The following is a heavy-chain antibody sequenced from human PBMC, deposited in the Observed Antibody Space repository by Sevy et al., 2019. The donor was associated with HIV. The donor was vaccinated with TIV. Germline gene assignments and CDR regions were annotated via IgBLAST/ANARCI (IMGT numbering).Heavy chain of an antibody. V-gene: IGHV4-39*02. Sequence: SETLSLTCCVSGDSITSSSYYWGWIRQPPGKGLEWIGIISYRRNTYYNPSLKSRVTIFVDTSKNHFSLKLTSVTAADTAFYYCARRAYGSSHYSDYWGQGTLVTVSS. CDR1: GDSITSSSYY. CDR2: ISYRRNT. CDR3: ARRAYGSSHYSDY. J-gene: IGHJ4*02. D-gene: IGHD6-13*01.